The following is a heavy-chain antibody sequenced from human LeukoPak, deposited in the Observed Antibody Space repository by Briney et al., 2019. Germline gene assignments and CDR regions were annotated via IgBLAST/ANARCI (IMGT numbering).Heavy chain of an antibody. CDR3: ARIAWDAFDI. CDR2: LNNDGSST. CDR1: GFTFYKFV. J-gene: IGHJ3*02. V-gene: IGHV3-74*01. D-gene: IGHD2-15*01. Sequence: GGSLRLFWAASGFTFYKFVMTLLRQAPGKGLVWVSHLNNDGSSTNYADSVKGRFTISRDNAKNTLYLQMNSLRAEDTAVYYCARIAWDAFDIWGQGKMVTVSS.